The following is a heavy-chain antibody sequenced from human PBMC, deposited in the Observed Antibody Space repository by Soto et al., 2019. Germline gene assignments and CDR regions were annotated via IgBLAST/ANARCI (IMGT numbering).Heavy chain of an antibody. CDR2: INSDGSST. J-gene: IGHJ4*02. V-gene: IGHV3-74*01. CDR3: VRTIRVVAAAIREDN. Sequence: EVQLVESGGGLVQPGESLRLSCAASGFTFSSYWMHWVRQAPGKGLVWVSRINSDGSSTSYAGSVKGRFTISRYNAKNTLHMQMNSLRAEDTTVYNRVRTIRVVAAAIREDNWCQGTQVTVSS. CDR1: GFTFSSYW. D-gene: IGHD2-15*01.